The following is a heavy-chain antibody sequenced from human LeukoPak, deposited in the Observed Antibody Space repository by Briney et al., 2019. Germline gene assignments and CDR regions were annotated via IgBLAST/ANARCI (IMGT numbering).Heavy chain of an antibody. Sequence: SQTLSPTCTVSGGSISSGGYYWSWIRQHPGKGLEWIGYIYYSGSTYYNPSLKSRVTISVDTSKNQFSLKLSSVTAADTAVYYCAADRGYCSGGSCYQGNYLDYWGQGTLVTVSS. D-gene: IGHD2-15*01. CDR3: AADRGYCSGGSCYQGNYLDY. CDR1: GGSISSGGYY. CDR2: IYYSGST. V-gene: IGHV4-31*03. J-gene: IGHJ4*02.